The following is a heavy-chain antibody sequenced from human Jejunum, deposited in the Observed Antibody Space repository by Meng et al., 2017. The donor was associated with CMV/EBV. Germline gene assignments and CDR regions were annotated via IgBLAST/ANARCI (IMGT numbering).Heavy chain of an antibody. CDR3: ARGAGVAGTDY. CDR1: GFPVSSYW. V-gene: IGHV3-7*01. Sequence: AASGFPVSSYWMSWVRQAPGKGLEWVANIKQDGSEKYYVDSVKGRFTISRDNAKNSLYLQMNSLRAEDTAVYYCARGAGVAGTDYWGQGTLVTVSS. D-gene: IGHD6-19*01. CDR2: IKQDGSEK. J-gene: IGHJ4*02.